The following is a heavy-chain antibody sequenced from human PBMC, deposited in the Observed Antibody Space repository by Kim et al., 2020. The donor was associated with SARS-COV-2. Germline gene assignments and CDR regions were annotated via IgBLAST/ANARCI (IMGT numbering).Heavy chain of an antibody. CDR3: ARVMYSSSWYGSLNHDAFDI. D-gene: IGHD6-13*01. CDR2: INHSGST. CDR1: GGSFSGYY. Sequence: SETLSLTCAVYGGSFSGYYWSWIRQPPGKGLEWIGEINHSGSTNYNPSLKSRVTISVDTSKNQFSLKLSSVTAADTAVYYCARVMYSSSWYGSLNHDAFDIWGQGTMVTVSS. V-gene: IGHV4-34*01. J-gene: IGHJ3*02.